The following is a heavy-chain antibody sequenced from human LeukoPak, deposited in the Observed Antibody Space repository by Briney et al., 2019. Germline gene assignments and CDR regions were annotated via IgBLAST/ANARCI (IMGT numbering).Heavy chain of an antibody. CDR2: IWYDGSNK. D-gene: IGHD3-10*01. Sequence: GRSLRLSCAASGFTFSSYGMHWVRQAPGKGLEWVAVIWYDGSNKYYADSVKGRFTISRDNSKNTLFLQMNSLRAEDTAVYYCAKTITMVAAYYYGMDVWGQGTTVTVSS. CDR3: AKTITMVAAYYYGMDV. CDR1: GFTFSSYG. V-gene: IGHV3-33*06. J-gene: IGHJ6*02.